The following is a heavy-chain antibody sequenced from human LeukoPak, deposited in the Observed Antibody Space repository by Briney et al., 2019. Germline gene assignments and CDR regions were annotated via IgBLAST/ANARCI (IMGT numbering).Heavy chain of an antibody. J-gene: IGHJ5*02. D-gene: IGHD2-15*01. V-gene: IGHV3-53*01. CDR3: VREGGYCSGDTCFKWFDT. CDR1: GLIVSSTY. Sequence: GGSLTLSCAASGLIVSSTYMNWVRQAPGKGLEWVSVTYNGGSTYYADSVTGRFSISRDNSKNTLNPQMNSLTVEDTAVYYCVREGGYCSGDTCFKWFDTWGQGILVTVSS. CDR2: TYNGGST.